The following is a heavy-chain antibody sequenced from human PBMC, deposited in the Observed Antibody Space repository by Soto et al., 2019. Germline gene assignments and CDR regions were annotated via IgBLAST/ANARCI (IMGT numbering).Heavy chain of an antibody. Sequence: GASVKVSCKASGYTFTSYGISWVRQAPGQGLEWMGWISAYNGNTNYAQKLQGRVTMTTDTSTSTAYMEVRSLTTDDTALYYCARTGGDCTQGVCYDYWGQGTLVTVSS. J-gene: IGHJ4*02. V-gene: IGHV1-18*01. CDR2: ISAYNGNT. CDR3: ARTGGDCTQGVCYDY. CDR1: GYTFTSYG. D-gene: IGHD2-8*01.